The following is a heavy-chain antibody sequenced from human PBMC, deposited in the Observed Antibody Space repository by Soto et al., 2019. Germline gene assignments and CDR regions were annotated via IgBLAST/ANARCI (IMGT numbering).Heavy chain of an antibody. CDR2: LYSNGRT. D-gene: IGHD3-9*01. Sequence: EVQLVESGGGLVQPVGSLRLSCAASGFTVSSHYMTWVRQAPGKGLDWVSLLYSNGRTYYADSVKGRFTISRDSSKNTVYLQLNSLRAQDTAVYYCARSLDGNYYYGMDVWGQGTTVIVSS. V-gene: IGHV3-66*01. J-gene: IGHJ6*02. CDR3: ARSLDGNYYYGMDV. CDR1: GFTVSSHY.